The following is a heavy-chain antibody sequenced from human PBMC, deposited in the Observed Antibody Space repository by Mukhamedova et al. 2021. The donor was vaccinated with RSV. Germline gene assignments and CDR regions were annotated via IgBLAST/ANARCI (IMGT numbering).Heavy chain of an antibody. J-gene: IGHJ4*02. CDR2: SGST. D-gene: IGHD3-9*01. V-gene: IGHV4-34*01. Sequence: SGSTNYNSSLKSRVTISVDTSKNQFSLKLSSVTAADTAVYYCARRLPANYDILTGYCVFDYWGQGTLVTVSS. CDR3: ARRLPANYDILTGYCVFDY.